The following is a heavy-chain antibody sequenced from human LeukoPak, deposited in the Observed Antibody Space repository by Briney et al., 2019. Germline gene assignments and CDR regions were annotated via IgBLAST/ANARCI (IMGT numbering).Heavy chain of an antibody. D-gene: IGHD2-2*01. CDR1: GYTFTSYG. CDR3: ARVVVPAATGSGMDV. Sequence: ASVKVSCKASGYTFTSYGISWVRQAPGQGLEWMGWISAYNGNTNYAQKLQGRVTMTTDTSTSTAYMELRSLRSDETAVYYCARVVVPAATGSGMDVWGQGTTVTVSS. CDR2: ISAYNGNT. J-gene: IGHJ6*02. V-gene: IGHV1-18*01.